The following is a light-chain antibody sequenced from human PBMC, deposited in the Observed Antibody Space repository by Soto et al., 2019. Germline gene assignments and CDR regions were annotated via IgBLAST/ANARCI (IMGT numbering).Light chain of an antibody. CDR3: SSYTSSSTPYV. CDR2: DVS. J-gene: IGLJ1*01. Sequence: QSVLTQPASVSGSPGQSITISCTGPRSDVGGYNYVSWYQQHPGKAPKLMIYDVSNRPSGVSNRFSGSKSGNTASLTISGLQAEDEADYYCSSYTSSSTPYVFGTGTKVTVL. V-gene: IGLV2-14*01. CDR1: RSDVGGYNY.